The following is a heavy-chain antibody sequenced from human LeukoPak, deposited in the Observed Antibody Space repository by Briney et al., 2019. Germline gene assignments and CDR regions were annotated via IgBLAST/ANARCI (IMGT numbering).Heavy chain of an antibody. CDR2: ISSSSSYI. Sequence: GGSLTLSCAASGFTFSSYAVNWVRQAPGKGLDWVSSISSSSSYIYYADSVKGRFTISRDNAKNSLYLQMNSLRAEDTAVYYCARYDASGYYFDYWGQGTLVTVSS. CDR3: ARYDASGYYFDY. D-gene: IGHD3-22*01. J-gene: IGHJ4*02. V-gene: IGHV3-21*01. CDR1: GFTFSSYA.